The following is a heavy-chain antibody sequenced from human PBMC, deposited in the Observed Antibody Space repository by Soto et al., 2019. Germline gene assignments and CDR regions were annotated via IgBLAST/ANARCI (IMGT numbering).Heavy chain of an antibody. D-gene: IGHD6-19*01. V-gene: IGHV1-69*01. CDR1: GGTFSSYV. CDR3: ARGPPGRVGWHLVPFS. Sequence: QVQLLQSGTEVKKPGSSVKVSCKASGGTFSSYVISWVRQAPGQGLEWMGGIIPIFRTANYAQKFQGRVTITADESTSTAYMELSSLRSEDTAVYYCARGPPGRVGWHLVPFSWGQGTLVTVSS. J-gene: IGHJ5*02. CDR2: IIPIFRTA.